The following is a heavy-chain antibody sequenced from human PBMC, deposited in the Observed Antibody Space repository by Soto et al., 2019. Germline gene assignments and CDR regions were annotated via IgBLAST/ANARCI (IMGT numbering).Heavy chain of an antibody. V-gene: IGHV4-4*07. Sequence: SETLSLTSTVSGGSISSYYWSWIRQPAGKGLEWIGRIYTSGSTNYNPSLKSRVTMSVDTSKNQFSLKLSSVTAADTAVYYCAKNTEDYYYYYGMDVWGQGTTVTVSS. D-gene: IGHD5-18*01. J-gene: IGHJ6*02. CDR3: AKNTEDYYYYYGMDV. CDR2: IYTSGST. CDR1: GGSISSYY.